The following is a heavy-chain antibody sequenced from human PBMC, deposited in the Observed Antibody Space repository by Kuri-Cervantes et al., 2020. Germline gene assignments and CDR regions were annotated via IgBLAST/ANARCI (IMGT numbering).Heavy chain of an antibody. V-gene: IGHV4-34*01. D-gene: IGHD6-13*01. J-gene: IGHJ5*02. CDR3: ASTVAAAGQNWFDP. CDR2: INHSGST. CDR1: GGSFSGYY. Sequence: GSLRLSCAVYGGSFSGYYWSWIRQPPGKGLEWIGEINHSGSTNYNPSLKSRVTISVDTSKNQFSLKLSSVTAADTAVYHCASTVAAAGQNWFDPWGQGTLVTVSS.